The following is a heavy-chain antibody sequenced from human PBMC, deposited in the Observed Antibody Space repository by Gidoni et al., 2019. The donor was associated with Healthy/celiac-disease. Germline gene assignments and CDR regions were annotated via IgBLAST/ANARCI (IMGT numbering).Heavy chain of an antibody. J-gene: IGHJ6*03. CDR2: ISSSSSYI. V-gene: IGHV3-21*01. Sequence: EVQLVESGGGLVKPGGSLRLSCAASGFTFSSYSMNWVRQAPGKGLEWVSSISSSSSYIYYADSVKGRFTISRDNAKNSLYLQMNSLRAEDTAVYYCARVPYDFEYYYYMDVWGKGTTVTVSS. D-gene: IGHD3-3*01. CDR1: GFTFSSYS. CDR3: ARVPYDFEYYYYMDV.